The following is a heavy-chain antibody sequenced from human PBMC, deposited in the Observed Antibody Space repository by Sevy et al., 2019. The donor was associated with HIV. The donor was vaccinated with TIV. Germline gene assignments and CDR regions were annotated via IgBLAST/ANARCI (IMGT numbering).Heavy chain of an antibody. J-gene: IGHJ4*02. CDR3: EKISAEYIQTWYPPDY. CDR1: GFSFSSYG. V-gene: IGHV3-30*18. CDR2: ISYHGTNK. Sequence: GGSLRLSCVASGFSFSSYGMHWVRQAPGKGLEWVALISYHGTNKYYGDSVRGRFTISRDNYRKTLYLQMDSLRAEDTAVYYCEKISAEYIQTWYPPDYWGQGTLVTVSS. D-gene: IGHD5-18*01.